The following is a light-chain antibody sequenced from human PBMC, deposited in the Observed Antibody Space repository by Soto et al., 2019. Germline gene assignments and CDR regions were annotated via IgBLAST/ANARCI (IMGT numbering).Light chain of an antibody. Sequence: DIQMTQSPSTLSASVGDRVTITCRASQKISGWLAWYQQKPGKAPKLLIYKGSSLQSGVPSRFSGSGSGPEFTLTIDSLQPDDSATYYCQQYNRLYTFGQGTKVDIK. CDR2: KGS. J-gene: IGKJ2*01. CDR3: QQYNRLYT. V-gene: IGKV1-5*03. CDR1: QKISGW.